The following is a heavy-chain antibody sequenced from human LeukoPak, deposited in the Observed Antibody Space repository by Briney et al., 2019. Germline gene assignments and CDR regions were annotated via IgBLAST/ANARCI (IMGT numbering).Heavy chain of an antibody. CDR2: IWYDGSNK. CDR3: ARDAGSSSFDY. CDR1: GFTFSSYG. Sequence: GGSLRLPCAASGFTFSSYGMHWVRQAPGKGLEWVAVIWYDGSNKYYADSVKGRFTISRDNSKNTLYLQMNSLRAEDTAVYYCARDAGSSSFDYWGQGTLVTVSS. J-gene: IGHJ4*02. V-gene: IGHV3-33*01. D-gene: IGHD6-13*01.